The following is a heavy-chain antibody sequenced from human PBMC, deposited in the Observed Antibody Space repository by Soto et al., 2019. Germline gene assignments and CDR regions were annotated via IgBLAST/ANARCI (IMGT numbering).Heavy chain of an antibody. CDR3: ARDFIAATFDY. J-gene: IGHJ4*02. CDR1: GGSFSGYY. Sequence: SETLSLTCAVYGGSFSGYYWSWIRQPPGKGLEWIGEINHSGSTNYNPSLKSRVTISVDTSKNQFSLKLSSVTAADTAVYYCARDFIAATFDYWGQGTLVTVSS. D-gene: IGHD6-13*01. V-gene: IGHV4-34*01. CDR2: INHSGST.